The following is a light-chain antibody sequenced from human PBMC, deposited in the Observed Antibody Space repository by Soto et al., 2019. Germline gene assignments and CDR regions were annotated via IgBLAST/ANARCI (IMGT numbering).Light chain of an antibody. V-gene: IGKV1-39*01. CDR1: QSISRY. CDR2: SAS. Sequence: DIQMTQSPSSLSASVGGRVPVISRAGQSISRYLNWYQQRPGKAPKIMIYSASTLQTGVPSRFSGSGSGTDFTLTISSLQPEDFATYYCQQSYNGPFTFGPGTKVDI. J-gene: IGKJ3*01. CDR3: QQSYNGPFT.